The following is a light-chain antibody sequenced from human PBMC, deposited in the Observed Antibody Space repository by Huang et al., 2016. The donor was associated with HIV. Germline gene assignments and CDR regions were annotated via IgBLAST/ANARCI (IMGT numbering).Light chain of an antibody. J-gene: IGKJ2*01. CDR2: NAS. Sequence: EIVLTQSPATLSVSQGDRATLSCRASQSVGRYLAWYHQKPGQAPRILIYNASNRATGVPGRFSGSGSGTDFTLTISSLEPEDFAVYYCQQRNNWPPYTFGQGTKLEIK. V-gene: IGKV3-11*01. CDR3: QQRNNWPPYT. CDR1: QSVGRY.